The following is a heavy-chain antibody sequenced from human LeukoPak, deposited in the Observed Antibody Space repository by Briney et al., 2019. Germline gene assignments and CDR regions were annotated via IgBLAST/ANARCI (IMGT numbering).Heavy chain of an antibody. D-gene: IGHD4-17*01. Sequence: SETLSLTCTVSDGSISSPDHYWGWIRQPPGKGLEWIGIIYYTGSTYYNLSLKSRVIISVDTSKSQFSLKVKSMTAADTAVYYCARRFFYGDYDTYYFDYWGQGILDTVSS. V-gene: IGHV4-39*01. CDR3: ARRFFYGDYDTYYFDY. CDR1: DGSISSPDHY. CDR2: IYYTGST. J-gene: IGHJ4*02.